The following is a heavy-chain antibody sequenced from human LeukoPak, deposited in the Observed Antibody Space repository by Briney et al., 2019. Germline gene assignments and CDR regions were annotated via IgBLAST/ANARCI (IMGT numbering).Heavy chain of an antibody. Sequence: GGSLRLSCAASGFTFSSYEMNWVRQAPGKGLEGVAVISYDASNKYYADSVKGRFTISRDNFKNTLYLQMNSLRAEDTAVYYCAKSHGYSYGFDYWGQGTLVTVSS. V-gene: IGHV3-30*18. CDR3: AKSHGYSYGFDY. CDR2: ISYDASNK. D-gene: IGHD5-18*01. J-gene: IGHJ4*02. CDR1: GFTFSSYE.